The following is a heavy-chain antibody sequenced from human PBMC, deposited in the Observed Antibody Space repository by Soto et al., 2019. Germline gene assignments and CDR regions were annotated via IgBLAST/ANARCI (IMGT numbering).Heavy chain of an antibody. D-gene: IGHD2-21*01. CDR3: ASGLSGDKVRQ. J-gene: IGHJ4*02. V-gene: IGHV4-59*04. CDR1: GDSISPYY. CDR2: IYNSGNT. Sequence: PSETLSLTCTVSGDSISPYYWSWIRQPPGKGLEWIGHIYNSGNTYNNPSLKSRLTISVDTSKNQFSLNLNSVTAADTAVYYCASGLSGDKVRQWGQGTLVTVS.